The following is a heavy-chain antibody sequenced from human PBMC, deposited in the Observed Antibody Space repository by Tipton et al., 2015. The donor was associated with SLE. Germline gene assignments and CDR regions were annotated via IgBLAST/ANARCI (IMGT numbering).Heavy chain of an antibody. Sequence: GSLRLSCAASGFTFSNYNMNWVRQAPGKGLEWVSSISSSSGYIYYADSVKGRFTISRDNAKNSLYVQMNSLRAEDTAVYYCARDLYSNYDFFDYWGQGTLVTVSS. CDR3: ARDLYSNYDFFDY. D-gene: IGHD4-11*01. CDR2: ISSSSGYI. J-gene: IGHJ4*02. CDR1: GFTFSNYN. V-gene: IGHV3-21*03.